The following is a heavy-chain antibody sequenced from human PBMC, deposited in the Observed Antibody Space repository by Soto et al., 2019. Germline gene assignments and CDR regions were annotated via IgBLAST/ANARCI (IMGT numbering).Heavy chain of an antibody. CDR3: ALCYGSGSYSTFDY. J-gene: IGHJ4*02. CDR2: IYWDDDK. CDR1: GFSLSTSGVG. D-gene: IGHD3-10*01. Sequence: SGPTLVNPTQTLTLTCTFSGFSLSTSGVGVGWIRQPPGKALEWLALIYWDDDKRYSPSLKSRLTITKDTSKNQVVLTMTNMDPVDTATYYCALCYGSGSYSTFDYWGQGTLVTVSS. V-gene: IGHV2-5*02.